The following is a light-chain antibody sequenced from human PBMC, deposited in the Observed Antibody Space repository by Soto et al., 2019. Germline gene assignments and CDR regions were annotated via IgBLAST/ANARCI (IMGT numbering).Light chain of an antibody. V-gene: IGKV3-15*01. CDR3: QQSYTTPRT. CDR2: GAS. CDR1: QGVSRK. J-gene: IGKJ2*01. Sequence: DIVMTQSPATLSVAPGERVTFSCRASQGVSRKLAWYQHKPGQAPRLLISGASTGATGIPARFSGSGSGTEFTLTINSLQPEDFATYYCQQSYTTPRTFGQGTKLEI.